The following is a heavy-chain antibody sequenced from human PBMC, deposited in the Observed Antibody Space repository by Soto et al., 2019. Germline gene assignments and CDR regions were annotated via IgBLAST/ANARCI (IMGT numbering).Heavy chain of an antibody. CDR1: GFIFNSYW. V-gene: IGHV3-74*01. CDR3: ARDRVPQLGYYGMDV. CDR2: INTDESSR. J-gene: IGHJ6*02. D-gene: IGHD2-2*01. Sequence: EVQLVESGGGLVQPGGSLRLSCAASGFIFNSYWMHWVRQAPGKGLVWDSRINTDESSRSYADSVKGRFTISRDNAKNTLYLQMSSLRAEDTAVYFCARDRVPQLGYYGMDVWGQGTTVTVSS.